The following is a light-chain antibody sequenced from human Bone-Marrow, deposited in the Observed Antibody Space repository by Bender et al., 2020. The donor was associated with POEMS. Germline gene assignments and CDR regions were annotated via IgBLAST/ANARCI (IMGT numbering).Light chain of an antibody. V-gene: IGLV2-8*01. CDR3: NSYAHSNYYVV. Sequence: QSVLTQPPSVSGSPGQSVTISCTGTSNDVGGYNYVSWYQQHPGKAPKLMIYDVNKRPSRVSDRFSASKSGITASLTVSGLQTDDEADYYCNSYAHSNYYVVFGGGTKLTVL. CDR2: DVN. J-gene: IGLJ2*01. CDR1: SNDVGGYNY.